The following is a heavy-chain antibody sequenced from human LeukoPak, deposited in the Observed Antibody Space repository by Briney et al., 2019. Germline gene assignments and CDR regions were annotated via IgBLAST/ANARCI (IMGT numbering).Heavy chain of an antibody. Sequence: PSQSLSLACTVSGRSLCIYCWRWTRHPRGKGLEWIGYIYYGGSTNYTPSLKSRVTISVDTSKNQFSLKLSSVTAADTAVYYCARGGDFWSGYGYYYYGMDVWGQGTTVTVSS. CDR3: ARGGDFWSGYGYYYYGMDV. V-gene: IGHV4-59*01. CDR1: GRSLCIYC. CDR2: IYYGGST. J-gene: IGHJ6*02. D-gene: IGHD3-3*01.